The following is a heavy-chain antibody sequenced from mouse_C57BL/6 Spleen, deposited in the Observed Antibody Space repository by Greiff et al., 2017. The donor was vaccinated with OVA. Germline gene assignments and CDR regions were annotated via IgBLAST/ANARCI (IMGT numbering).Heavy chain of an antibody. CDR2: IRLKSDNYAT. Sequence: EVKLVVSGGGLVQPGGSMKLSCVASGFTFSNYWMNWVRQSPEKGLEWVAQIRLKSDNYATHYAVSVKGRFTISSDDSNSSVYLQMNNLRAEDTGIYYCTGDDYERGFAYWGQGTLVTVSA. V-gene: IGHV6-3*01. CDR3: TGDDYERGFAY. D-gene: IGHD2-4*01. J-gene: IGHJ3*01. CDR1: GFTFSNYW.